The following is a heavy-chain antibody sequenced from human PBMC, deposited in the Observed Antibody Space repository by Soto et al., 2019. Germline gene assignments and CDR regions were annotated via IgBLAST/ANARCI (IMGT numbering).Heavy chain of an antibody. D-gene: IGHD3-3*01. V-gene: IGHV3-30*10. Sequence: GGSLRLSCAASGFTFIRHAIDCVLLSPGRGLEWVLAISRDGSYIYYTDSVKGRFTVSRDNSKNTVFVQMNRLIPDDTALYFCARTRNGGVADSFDSWGQGTRVTVSS. CDR1: GFTFIRHA. CDR3: ARTRNGGVADSFDS. J-gene: IGHJ5*01. CDR2: ISRDGSYI.